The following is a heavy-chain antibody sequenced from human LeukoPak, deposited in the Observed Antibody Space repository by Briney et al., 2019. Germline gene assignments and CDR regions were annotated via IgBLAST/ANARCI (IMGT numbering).Heavy chain of an antibody. Sequence: ASVKVSCKASGYTFTSYGISWVRQAPGQGLEWMGWISAYNGNTNYAQKLQGRVTMTTDTSTSTAYMELRSLRSDDTAVYYCARDISSLVGERLSKRGAFDIWGQGTMVTVSS. D-gene: IGHD3-3*01. J-gene: IGHJ3*02. CDR3: ARDISSLVGERLSKRGAFDI. V-gene: IGHV1-18*01. CDR1: GYTFTSYG. CDR2: ISAYNGNT.